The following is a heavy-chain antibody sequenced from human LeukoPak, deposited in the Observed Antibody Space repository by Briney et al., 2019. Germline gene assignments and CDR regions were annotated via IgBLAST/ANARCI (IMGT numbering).Heavy chain of an antibody. CDR2: IYYSRST. CDR3: ARFRRTLEKAFYI. J-gene: IGHJ3*02. D-gene: IGHD1-1*01. CDR1: TGSTGTSNYY. Sequence: PSETLSLTCSVATGSTGTSNYYCGWIRQPPWKGLEWIGNIYYSRSTYVNPSIKSRVTMSVDMSKNQFSLRLTSVTAADTAMYSCARFRRTLEKAFYIWGQGTMVTVSS. V-gene: IGHV4-39*01.